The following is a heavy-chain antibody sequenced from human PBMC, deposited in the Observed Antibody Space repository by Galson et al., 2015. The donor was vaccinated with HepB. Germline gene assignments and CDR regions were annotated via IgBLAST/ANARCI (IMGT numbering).Heavy chain of an antibody. CDR3: ARDQEVVTRGGAAFDI. CDR2: IWYDGSNK. D-gene: IGHD4-23*01. CDR1: GFTFSSYG. Sequence: SLRLSCAASGFTFSSYGMHWVRQAPGKGLEWVAVIWYDGSNKYYADSVKGRFTISRDNSKNTLYLQMNSLRAEDTAVYYCARDQEVVTRGGAAFDIWGQGTMVTASS. V-gene: IGHV3-33*01. J-gene: IGHJ3*02.